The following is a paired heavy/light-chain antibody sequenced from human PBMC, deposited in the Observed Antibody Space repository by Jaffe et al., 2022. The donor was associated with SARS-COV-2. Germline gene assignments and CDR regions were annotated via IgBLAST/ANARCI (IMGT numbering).Light chain of an antibody. Sequence: DIQMTQSPSSLSASVGDRVTITCRASQHISGWLAWYQQKPEKAPKSLIYGASTLQSGVPSRFSGSGSGTDFTLTISSLQPEDFATYYCQQYQSYPLTIGGGTKVEIK. CDR1: QHISGW. V-gene: IGKV1D-16*01. J-gene: IGKJ4*01. CDR3: QQYQSYPLT. CDR2: GAS.
Heavy chain of an antibody. V-gene: IGHV3-7*01. J-gene: IGHJ4*02. Sequence: EVQLMESGGGLVQPGGSLSLSCAASGFTFKNYWMNWVRQAPGKGLEWVANIKQDGSLRYYVDSVEGRFTISRDNGRNSLYLQMNSLRAEDTAVYYCARGPSGWNGGPIDYWGQGTLVTVSS. D-gene: IGHD6-19*01. CDR2: IKQDGSLR. CDR3: ARGPSGWNGGPIDY. CDR1: GFTFKNYW.